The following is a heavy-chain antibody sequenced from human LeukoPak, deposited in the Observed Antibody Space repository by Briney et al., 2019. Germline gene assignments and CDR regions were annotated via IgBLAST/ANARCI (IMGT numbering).Heavy chain of an antibody. V-gene: IGHV4-39*07. D-gene: IGHD3-10*01. CDR2: IYYSATT. CDR1: SGSINSGSYY. Sequence: SETLSLTCTVSSGSINSGSYYWGWIRQPPGKGLEWIGSIYYSATTFDNPSLKSRVTISGDTSKNQFSLNLSSVTAADTAVYYCARVHYYGSGSYYTDYMDVWGKGTTVTVSS. J-gene: IGHJ6*03. CDR3: ARVHYYGSGSYYTDYMDV.